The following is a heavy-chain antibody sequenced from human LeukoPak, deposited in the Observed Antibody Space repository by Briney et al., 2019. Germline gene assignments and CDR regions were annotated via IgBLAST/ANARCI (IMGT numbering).Heavy chain of an antibody. V-gene: IGHV3-23*01. CDR2: VSGSGVNT. CDR3: ARDVAAPGGVYFDY. J-gene: IGHJ4*02. D-gene: IGHD3-16*01. Sequence: GGSLRLSWAASGFTFSSYAMSWVRQAPGKGLEWVSAVSGSGVNTYYADSVKGRFTISRDNSKNTLYLQMNSLRAEDTAVYYCARDVAAPGGVYFDYWGQGTLVTVSS. CDR1: GFTFSSYA.